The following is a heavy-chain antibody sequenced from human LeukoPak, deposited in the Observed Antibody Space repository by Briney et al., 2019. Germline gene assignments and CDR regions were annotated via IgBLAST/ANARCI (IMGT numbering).Heavy chain of an antibody. D-gene: IGHD3-22*01. CDR1: GGSISSYY. CDR3: ARGQDYDSSGYYSD. J-gene: IGHJ4*02. Sequence: SETLSLTCTVSGGSISSYYWSWIRQPPGKGLEWIGEINHSGSTNYNPSLKSRVTISVDTSKNQFSLKLSSVTAADTAVYYCARGQDYDSSGYYSDWGQGTLVTVSS. CDR2: INHSGST. V-gene: IGHV4-34*01.